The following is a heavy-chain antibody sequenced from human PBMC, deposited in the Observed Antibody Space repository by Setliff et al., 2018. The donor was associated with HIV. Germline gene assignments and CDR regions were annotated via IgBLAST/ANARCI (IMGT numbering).Heavy chain of an antibody. D-gene: IGHD2-15*01. J-gene: IGHJ3*02. CDR2: INQDGREK. Sequence: PGGSLRLSCAASGFTFSTYWMSWVRQAPGKGLEWVANINQDGREKYYVDSVKGRFTISRDNAKDLLYLQMNSLRAEETAVYYCARMAPGWNAFDIWGQGTLVTVSS. CDR1: GFTFSTYW. CDR3: ARMAPGWNAFDI. V-gene: IGHV3-7*01.